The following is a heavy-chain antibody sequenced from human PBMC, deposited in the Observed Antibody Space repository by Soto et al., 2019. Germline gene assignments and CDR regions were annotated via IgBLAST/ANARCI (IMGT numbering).Heavy chain of an antibody. V-gene: IGHV3-23*01. CDR2: ISGSGGST. Sequence: VQLLESGGGLVQPGGSLRLSCVASGFTFSRYAMSWVRQAPGKGLEWVSAISGSGGSTHYADSVKGRFTISRDNSKNTLHLQMNSLRAEDTAVYYCAKSHCSSTSCYPLGNWFDPWGQGTLVTVSS. D-gene: IGHD2-2*01. CDR1: GFTFSRYA. J-gene: IGHJ5*02. CDR3: AKSHCSSTSCYPLGNWFDP.